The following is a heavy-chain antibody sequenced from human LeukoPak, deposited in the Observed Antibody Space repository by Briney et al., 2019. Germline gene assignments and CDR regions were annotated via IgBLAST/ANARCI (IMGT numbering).Heavy chain of an antibody. V-gene: IGHV3-7*01. CDR3: ARGGTTFEH. CDR1: GFTFSSSW. D-gene: IGHD1-1*01. Sequence: QTGGSLRLSCAASGFTFSSSWMSWVRQAPGKGLEWVANIKYDGNEKYYVDSVKGRFTISRDNAKNSLYLQMNSLSAEDTAVYYCARGGTTFEHWGQGTLVTVSS. CDR2: IKYDGNEK. J-gene: IGHJ4*02.